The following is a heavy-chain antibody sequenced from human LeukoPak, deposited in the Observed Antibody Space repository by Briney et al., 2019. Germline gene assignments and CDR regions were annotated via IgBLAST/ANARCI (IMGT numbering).Heavy chain of an antibody. CDR3: ARQELYCSGGSCYPNWFDP. V-gene: IGHV4-59*08. Sequence: SETLSLTCTVSGGSISGYYWSWIRQPPGKRLEWIAYIYNSVTTNYNPSLKSRVTISVDTSENQISLKLSSVTAADTAVYYCARQELYCSGGSCYPNWFDPWGQGTLVTVSS. CDR1: GGSISGYY. J-gene: IGHJ5*02. CDR2: IYNSVTT. D-gene: IGHD2-15*01.